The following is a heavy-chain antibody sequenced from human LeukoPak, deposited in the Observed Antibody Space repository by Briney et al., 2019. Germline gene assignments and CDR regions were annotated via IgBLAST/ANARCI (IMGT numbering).Heavy chain of an antibody. CDR1: GFTFSSYA. J-gene: IGHJ4*02. CDR2: ISYDGSNK. D-gene: IGHD3-22*01. CDR3: ARDQDYDSSGYYY. Sequence: GGSLRLSCAASGFTFSSYAMHGVRQAPGKGLEWVAVISYDGSNKYYADSVKGRFTISRDNSKNTLYLQMNSLRAEDTAVYYCARDQDYDSSGYYYWGQGTLVTVSS. V-gene: IGHV3-30-3*01.